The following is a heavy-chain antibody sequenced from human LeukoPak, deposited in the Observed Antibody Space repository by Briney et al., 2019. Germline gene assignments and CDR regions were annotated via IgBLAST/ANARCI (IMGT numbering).Heavy chain of an antibody. CDR2: IPYDGSNQ. J-gene: IGHJ4*02. CDR3: AKESSATYSFES. Sequence: GGSLRLSCAASGFTSSSNGIYWVRQAPGRGLEWVAFIPYDGSNQYYVDSVRGRFTISRDNSKNTLFLQMISLRAEDTAVYYCAKESSATYSFESWGQGTLVTVSS. D-gene: IGHD6-19*01. CDR1: GFTSSSNG. V-gene: IGHV3-30*02.